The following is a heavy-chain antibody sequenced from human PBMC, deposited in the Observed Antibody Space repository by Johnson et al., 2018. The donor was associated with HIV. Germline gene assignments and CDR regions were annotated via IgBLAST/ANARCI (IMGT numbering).Heavy chain of an antibody. CDR3: ARGRRGIAVASDAFDI. CDR1: GFTFSEYY. CDR2: ISSSGNTI. D-gene: IGHD6-13*01. V-gene: IGHV3-11*04. J-gene: IGHJ3*02. Sequence: VQLVESGGGLVKPGGSLRLSCAASGFTFSEYYMSWIRQAPGKGLEWVSYISSSGNTIYYADSVKGRFTISRDNAKNSLYLQMNSLRAEDRAVYYCARGRRGIAVASDAFDIWGQGTMVTVSS.